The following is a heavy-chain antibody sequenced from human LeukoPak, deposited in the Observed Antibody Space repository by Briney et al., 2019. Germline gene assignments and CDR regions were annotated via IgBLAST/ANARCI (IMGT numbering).Heavy chain of an antibody. Sequence: GESLKISCKGCGYRFTSYWIGWVREMRGKVLEWMGIIYPGDSDTRYSPSFQGQVTISADKSISTAYLQWSSLKASDTAMYYCARHDLAAAVDYWGQGTLVTVSS. D-gene: IGHD6-13*01. CDR2: IYPGDSDT. CDR1: GYRFTSYW. V-gene: IGHV5-51*01. CDR3: ARHDLAAAVDY. J-gene: IGHJ4*02.